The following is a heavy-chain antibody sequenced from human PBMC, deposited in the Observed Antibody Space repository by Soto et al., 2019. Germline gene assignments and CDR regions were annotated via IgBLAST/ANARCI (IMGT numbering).Heavy chain of an antibody. Sequence: QPGGSLRLSCVASGFTFRIYAMILVRQAPGKGMEWVSSISGSGDTTNYADSVKGRFTISRDNSKNTLYLQMNRLRAEDTAVYSCEKMVFKSGLTEVFWGPGTLLTVS. V-gene: IGHV3-23*01. J-gene: IGHJ1*01. CDR3: EKMVFKSGLTEVF. D-gene: IGHD1-20*01. CDR1: GFTFRIYA. CDR2: ISGSGDTT.